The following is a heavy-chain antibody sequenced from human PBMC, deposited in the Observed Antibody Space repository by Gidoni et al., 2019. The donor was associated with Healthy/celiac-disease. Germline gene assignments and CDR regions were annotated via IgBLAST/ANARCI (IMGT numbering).Heavy chain of an antibody. V-gene: IGHV1-69*06. Sequence: QVQLVQSGAAVKKPGSSVKVSCKASGGTFSSYAISWVRQAPGQGLEWMGGIIPIYGTANYEQKFQGRVTITADKSTSTAYMELSSLRSEDTAVYYCARETRYSSSWYFDYWGQGTLVTVSS. CDR1: GGTFSSYA. D-gene: IGHD6-13*01. J-gene: IGHJ4*02. CDR2: IIPIYGTA. CDR3: ARETRYSSSWYFDY.